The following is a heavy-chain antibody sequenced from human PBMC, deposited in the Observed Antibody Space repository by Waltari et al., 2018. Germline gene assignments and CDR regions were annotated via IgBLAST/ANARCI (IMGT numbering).Heavy chain of an antibody. CDR3: ARGVGHYCSGSYYNFDY. Sequence: QVQLQQWGAGLLKPSETLSLTCAVYGGSFSGYYWSWIRQPPGKGLEWIGEINQIGRSTYIPSCKSRVTVAVSTSKIQFSYNPSSVPPADTAVYYCARGVGHYCSGSYYNFDYCRRETLVIV. CDR2: INQIGRS. J-gene: IGHJ4*01. CDR1: GGSFSGYY. D-gene: IGHD3-10*01. V-gene: IGHV4-34*01.